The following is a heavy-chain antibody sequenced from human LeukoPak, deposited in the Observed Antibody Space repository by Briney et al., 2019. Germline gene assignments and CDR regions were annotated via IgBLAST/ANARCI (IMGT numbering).Heavy chain of an antibody. CDR1: GFIFNNYG. D-gene: IGHD3-22*01. J-gene: IGHJ5*02. Sequence: GGSLRLTCAASGFIFNNYGLIWVRQAPGKGLEWVSAISNDGGGTQYADFVEGRFTISRDNSKNTLFLQMSSLRAEDTALYYCAKGSSGYFADLWGQGTLVTVSS. CDR3: AKGSSGYFADL. CDR2: ISNDGGGT. V-gene: IGHV3-23*01.